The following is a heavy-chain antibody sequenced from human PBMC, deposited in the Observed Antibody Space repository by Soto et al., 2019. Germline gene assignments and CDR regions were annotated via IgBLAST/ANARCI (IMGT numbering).Heavy chain of an antibody. CDR3: ARVFNDILTGPYGMDV. D-gene: IGHD3-9*01. CDR2: ISGSGDST. CDR1: GFTFSTYA. J-gene: IGHJ6*02. V-gene: IGHV3-23*01. Sequence: GESLKISCAASGFTFSTYAMNWVRQAPGKGLEWVSVISGSGDSTYYADSVKGRSTISRDNAKNTLFLQMNSLRDEDTAVYYCARVFNDILTGPYGMDVWCPGTMVTVSS.